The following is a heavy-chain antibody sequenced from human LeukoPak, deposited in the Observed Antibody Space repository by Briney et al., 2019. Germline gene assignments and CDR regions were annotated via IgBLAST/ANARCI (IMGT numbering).Heavy chain of an antibody. Sequence: SETLSLTCAVSGGSLSNYYWTWIRQPPGKRLEWIGEINLSGSTNYNPSLKSRVTISVDTSKNQFSLKLSSVTAADTAVYYCARGGIANYYGSGSYYAYYYYYMDVWGKGTTVTVSS. J-gene: IGHJ6*03. V-gene: IGHV4-34*01. D-gene: IGHD3-10*01. CDR2: INLSGST. CDR3: ARGGIANYYGSGSYYAYYYYYMDV. CDR1: GGSLSNYY.